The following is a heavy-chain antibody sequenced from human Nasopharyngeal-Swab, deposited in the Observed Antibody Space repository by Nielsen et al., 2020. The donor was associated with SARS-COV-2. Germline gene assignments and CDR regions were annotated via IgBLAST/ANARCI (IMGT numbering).Heavy chain of an antibody. CDR2: IDSNSGGT. Sequence: ASVKVSCKPSGYTFTDNFIHWVRQAPGLGLEWMGWIDSNSGGTNYVQKFQGRVTMTRDTSTSTAYMELSRLTSDDAAVYYCARERGGSGTYSIDYWGPGTLVIVSS. D-gene: IGHD3-10*01. J-gene: IGHJ4*02. V-gene: IGHV1-2*02. CDR3: ARERGGSGTYSIDY. CDR1: GYTFTDNF.